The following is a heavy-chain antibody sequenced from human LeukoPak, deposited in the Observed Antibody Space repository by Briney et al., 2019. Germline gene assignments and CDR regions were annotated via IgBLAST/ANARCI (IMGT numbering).Heavy chain of an antibody. CDR3: AGRLVLGTKYYFDY. CDR1: GFTFSDYY. CDR2: ISSSGSTI. J-gene: IGHJ4*02. D-gene: IGHD6-19*01. Sequence: PGGSLRLSCAASGFTFSDYYVSWIRQAPGKGLEWVSYISSSGSTIYYADSVKGRFTISRDNAKNSLYLQMNGLRAEDTAVYYCAGRLVLGTKYYFDYWGQGTLVTVSS. V-gene: IGHV3-11*01.